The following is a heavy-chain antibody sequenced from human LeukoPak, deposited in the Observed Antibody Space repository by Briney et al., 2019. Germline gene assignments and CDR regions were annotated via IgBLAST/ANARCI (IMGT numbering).Heavy chain of an antibody. V-gene: IGHV4-34*01. J-gene: IGHJ1*01. CDR2: INHSGST. D-gene: IGHD4-17*01. CDR3: ARVRRSFQH. CDR1: GGSFSGYY. Sequence: SETPSLTCAVYGGSFSGYYWSWIRQPPGKGLEWIGEINHSGSTNYNPSLKSRVTISVDTSKNQFSLKLSSVTAADTAVYYCARVRRSFQHWGQGTLVTVSS.